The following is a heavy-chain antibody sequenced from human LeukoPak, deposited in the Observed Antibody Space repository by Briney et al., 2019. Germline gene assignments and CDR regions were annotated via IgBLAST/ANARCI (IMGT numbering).Heavy chain of an antibody. J-gene: IGHJ5*02. D-gene: IGHD6-19*01. CDR3: ARDGGGWYGWFDP. Sequence: GGSLRLSCAVSGFTFSSYSMSWVRQAPGKGLEWISYISSTGSTVYYADSVKGRFTISRDNSKNSLYLQMNSLSAEDTAVYYCARDGGGWYGWFDPWGQGTLVTVSS. CDR1: GFTFSSYS. V-gene: IGHV3-48*04. CDR2: ISSTGSTV.